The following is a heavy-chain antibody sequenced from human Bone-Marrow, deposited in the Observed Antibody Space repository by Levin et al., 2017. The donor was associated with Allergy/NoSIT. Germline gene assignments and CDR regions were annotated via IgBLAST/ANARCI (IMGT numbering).Heavy chain of an antibody. CDR2: ISSSSNAI. V-gene: IGHV3-48*03. CDR3: GKCRAIRCVIDY. D-gene: IGHD2-21*01. Sequence: GGSLRLSCAASGLSFSTYEMNWVRQAPGKGLEWVSYISSSSNAIYYADSVKGRFTISRDNAKNSLYLQMNSLRAEDTAIYYCGKCRAIRCVIDYWGQGALVTVSS. J-gene: IGHJ4*02. CDR1: GLSFSTYE.